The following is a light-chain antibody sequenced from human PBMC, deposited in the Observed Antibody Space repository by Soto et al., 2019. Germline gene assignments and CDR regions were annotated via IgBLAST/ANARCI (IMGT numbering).Light chain of an antibody. V-gene: IGKV3-15*01. CDR2: DVS. CDR1: QGVTTN. J-gene: IGKJ5*01. Sequence: EIVMTQSPGTLSVSPGERATLSCRAGQGVTTNFAWYQPKSGQSPRLLIYDVSIRATGVPARFSGTGSETDVTLTISGLQSEDSAVDFGQQYNNWPFSVGQGTRLEIK. CDR3: QQYNNWPFS.